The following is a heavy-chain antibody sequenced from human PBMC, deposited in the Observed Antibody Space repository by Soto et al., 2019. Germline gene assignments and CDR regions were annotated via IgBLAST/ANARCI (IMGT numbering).Heavy chain of an antibody. CDR3: ARDHLILPAHDFFYGSDV. CDR2: IPQDGVDG. CDR1: GFTFSMYS. J-gene: IGHJ6*02. V-gene: IGHV3-7*03. Sequence: SGGSLRLSCEVSGFTFSMYSMSWVRQSPGKGLEWVAKIPQDGVDGHYADSVKGRCTISRDNGKNSLYLQLNNLRAEDAAVYYCARDHLILPAHDFFYGSDVWGRGATVTV. D-gene: IGHD2-21*02.